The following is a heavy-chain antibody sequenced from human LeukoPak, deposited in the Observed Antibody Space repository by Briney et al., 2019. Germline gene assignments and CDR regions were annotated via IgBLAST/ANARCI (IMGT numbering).Heavy chain of an antibody. CDR3: ARHFYGSGTYYHFDY. V-gene: IGHV1-18*01. J-gene: IGHJ4*02. CDR1: GYSFPSYV. Sequence: ASVKVSCKASGYSFPSYVISWARQAPGQGPEWMECISPYNDNTNYAQKLQVRATLTTDTSTSTAYMELRSLRSDDTAVYYCARHFYGSGTYYHFDYWGQGTLVTVSS. CDR2: ISPYNDNT. D-gene: IGHD3-10*01.